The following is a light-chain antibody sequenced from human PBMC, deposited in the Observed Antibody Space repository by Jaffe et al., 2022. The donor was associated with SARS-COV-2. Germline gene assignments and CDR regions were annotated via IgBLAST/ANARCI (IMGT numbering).Light chain of an antibody. V-gene: IGLV2-8*01. CDR2: EVT. J-gene: IGLJ3*02. CDR1: SSDVGGYYY. Sequence: QSALTQPPSASGSPGQSVTISCTGTSSDVGGYYYVSWYQQLPGKAPQLIIYEVTKRPSGVPDRFSGSKSGNTASLTVSGLQAEDEADYYCSSYAGSNNFVVFGGGTKLTVL. CDR3: SSYAGSNNFVV.